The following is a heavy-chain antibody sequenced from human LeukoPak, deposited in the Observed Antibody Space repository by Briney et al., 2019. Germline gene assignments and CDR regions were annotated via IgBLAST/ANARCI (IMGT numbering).Heavy chain of an antibody. Sequence: PGRSLRLSCAASGFTFDDYAMHWVRQAPGKGLEWVSGISWNSGSLGYADSVKGRFTISRDNAKNSLYLQMNSLRAEDTAFYYCAKVTRQGSYYFSDAFDIWGQGTMVTVSS. CDR1: GFTFDDYA. CDR3: AKVTRQGSYYFSDAFDI. V-gene: IGHV3-9*01. D-gene: IGHD1-26*01. CDR2: ISWNSGSL. J-gene: IGHJ3*02.